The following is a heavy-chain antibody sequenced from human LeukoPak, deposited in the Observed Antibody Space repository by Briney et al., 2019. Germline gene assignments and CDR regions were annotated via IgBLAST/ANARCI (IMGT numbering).Heavy chain of an antibody. J-gene: IGHJ2*01. CDR2: INPSANAA. CDR3: ARSTSFSNWYFDL. D-gene: IGHD2-2*01. CDR1: GYIFTTYY. V-gene: IGHV1-46*01. Sequence: ASVKVSCKASGYIFTTYYMHWVRQAPGQGLEWMGLINPSANAARSAPKFQGRITMTRDMSTSTVYMELSSLRSEDTAVYYCARSTSFSNWYFDLWGRGTLVTVSS.